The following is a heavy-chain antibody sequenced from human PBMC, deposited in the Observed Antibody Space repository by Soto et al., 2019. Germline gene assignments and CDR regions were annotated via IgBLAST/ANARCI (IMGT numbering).Heavy chain of an antibody. V-gene: IGHV3-21*04. CDR1: GFTFSSYS. CDR2: ISSSSSYI. D-gene: IGHD3-3*01. J-gene: IGHJ3*02. CDR3: ARDRFYDFWSGPDAFDI. Sequence: GGSLRLSCAASGFTFSSYSMNWVRQAPGKGLEWVSSISSSSSYIYYADSVKGRFTISRDNAKNSLYLQMNSLRAEDTALYYCARDRFYDFWSGPDAFDIWGQGTMVTVSS.